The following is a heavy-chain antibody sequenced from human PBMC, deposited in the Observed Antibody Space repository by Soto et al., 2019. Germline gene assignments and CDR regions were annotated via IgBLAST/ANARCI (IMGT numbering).Heavy chain of an antibody. CDR2: INPNSGGT. V-gene: IGHV1-2*02. Sequence: ASVKVSCKASGYAFSGFYMHWVRQAPGQGLEWMGWINPNSGGTKSAEKFQGRVTMTRDTSISTAYMELSRLTSDDTAVYYCASAAVTGTAGLDFWGQGTQVTVSS. D-gene: IGHD6-19*01. CDR3: ASAAVTGTAGLDF. J-gene: IGHJ4*02. CDR1: GYAFSGFY.